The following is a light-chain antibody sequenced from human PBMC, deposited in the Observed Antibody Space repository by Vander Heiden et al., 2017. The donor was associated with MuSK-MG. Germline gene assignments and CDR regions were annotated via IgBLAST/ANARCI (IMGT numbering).Light chain of an antibody. Sequence: SYELTQPPSVSVSPGQTASITCSGDKLGNKYASWYQQKAGQSPVLVIYQDDKRPSGSPERFSGSNSGNTATLTISGTQAMDEADYYCQAWDSNTHVVFGGGTKLTVL. V-gene: IGLV3-1*01. CDR2: QDD. CDR1: KLGNKY. J-gene: IGLJ2*01. CDR3: QAWDSNTHVV.